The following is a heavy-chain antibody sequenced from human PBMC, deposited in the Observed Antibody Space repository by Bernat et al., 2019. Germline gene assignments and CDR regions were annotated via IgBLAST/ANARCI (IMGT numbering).Heavy chain of an antibody. CDR3: AGDGAVRYFDL. CDR2: INAGNGNT. D-gene: IGHD2-8*01. V-gene: IGHV1-3*01. CDR1: GYTFTSYA. J-gene: IGHJ2*01. Sequence: VQLVQSGAEVKKPGASVKVSCKASGYTFTSYAMHWVRQAPGQRLEWMGWINAGNGNTKYSQKFQGRVSITRDTSASTAYMELGSLRSEDTAMYYCAGDGAVRYFDLWGRGALITVSS.